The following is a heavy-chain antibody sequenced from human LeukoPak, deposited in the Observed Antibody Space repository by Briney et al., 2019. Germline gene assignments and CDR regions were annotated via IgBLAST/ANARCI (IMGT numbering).Heavy chain of an antibody. CDR1: GFTFSSYE. Sequence: QPGGSLRLSCAASGFTFSSYEMNWVRQAPGKGLEWVSYISSGGSTIYYADSVKGRFTISRDNAKNSLYLQMNSLRAEDTAVYYCARVRDGSQDYWGQGTLVTVSS. D-gene: IGHD5-24*01. CDR2: ISSGGSTI. J-gene: IGHJ4*02. V-gene: IGHV3-48*03. CDR3: ARVRDGSQDY.